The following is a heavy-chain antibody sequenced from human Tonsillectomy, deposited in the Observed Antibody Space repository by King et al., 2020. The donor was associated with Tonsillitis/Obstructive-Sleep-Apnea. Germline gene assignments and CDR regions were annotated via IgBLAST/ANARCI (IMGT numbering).Heavy chain of an antibody. CDR1: GFTFSSYW. CDR2: IKQDGSEK. CDR3: ARDRGERYCSSTSCFDYYYYMDV. V-gene: IGHV3-7*01. D-gene: IGHD2-2*01. J-gene: IGHJ6*03. Sequence: VQLVESGGGLVQPGGSLRLSCAASGFTFSSYWMSWVRQAPGKGLEWVANIKQDGSEKYYVDSVKGRFTISSDNAKNSLYLQMNSLRAEDTAVYYCARDRGERYCSSTSCFDYYYYMDVWGKGTTVTVSS.